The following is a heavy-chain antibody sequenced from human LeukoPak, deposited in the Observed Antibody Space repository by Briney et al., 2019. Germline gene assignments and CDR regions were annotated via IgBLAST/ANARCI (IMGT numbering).Heavy chain of an antibody. CDR3: ARDNTPAVDY. J-gene: IGHJ4*02. CDR2: INQDVSEL. D-gene: IGHD2-2*01. V-gene: IGHV3-7*01. CDR1: GFSFSSYW. Sequence: GGSLRLSCAASGFSFSSYWMPWVRQAPGKGLEWVANINQDVSELNYVDSVKGRFTISRDNAKNSLYLQMNSLRAEDTAVYYCARDNTPAVDYWGQGTPVTVSS.